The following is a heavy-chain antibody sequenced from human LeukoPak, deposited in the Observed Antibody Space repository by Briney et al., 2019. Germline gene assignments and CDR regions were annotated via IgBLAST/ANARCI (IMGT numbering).Heavy chain of an antibody. J-gene: IGHJ1*01. CDR3: TRLTLGYCSGGSCYSRSYFQH. CDR1: GFTFGDYA. V-gene: IGHV3-49*04. Sequence: RSGGSLRLSCTASGFTFGDYAMSWVRQAPGKGLEWVGFIRSKAYGGTTEYAASVKGRFTISRDDSKSIAYLQMNSLKTEGTAVYYCTRLTLGYCSGGSCYSRSYFQHWGQGTLVTVSS. D-gene: IGHD2-15*01. CDR2: IRSKAYGGTT.